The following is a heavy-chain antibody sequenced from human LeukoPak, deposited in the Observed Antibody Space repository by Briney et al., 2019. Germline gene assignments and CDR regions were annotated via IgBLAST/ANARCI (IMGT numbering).Heavy chain of an antibody. CDR2: IYYSGST. V-gene: IGHV4-59*08. D-gene: IGHD2-8*01. Sequence: SETLSLTCTVSGGSISSYYWSWIRQPPGKGLEWIGYIYYSGSTNYNPSLKSRVTISVDTSKNRFSLKLSSVTAADTAVYYCARINGVSSDAFDIWGQGTMVTVSS. J-gene: IGHJ3*02. CDR3: ARINGVSSDAFDI. CDR1: GGSISSYY.